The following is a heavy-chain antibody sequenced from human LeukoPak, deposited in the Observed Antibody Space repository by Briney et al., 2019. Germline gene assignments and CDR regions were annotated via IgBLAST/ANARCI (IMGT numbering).Heavy chain of an antibody. J-gene: IGHJ5*02. D-gene: IGHD3-3*01. CDR2: INPNSGGT. Sequence: ASVKVSCKASGYTFTGYYMHWVRQAPGQGLEWMGWINPNSGGTNYAQKFQGRVTMTRDTSISTAYMELSRLRSDDTAVYYCARDWYYDFWSGYYLTPGWLDPWGQGTLVTVSS. CDR1: GYTFTGYY. CDR3: ARDWYYDFWSGYYLTPGWLDP. V-gene: IGHV1-2*02.